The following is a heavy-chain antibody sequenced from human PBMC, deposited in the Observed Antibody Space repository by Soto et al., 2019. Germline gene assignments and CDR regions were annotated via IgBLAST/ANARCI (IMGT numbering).Heavy chain of an antibody. Sequence: GGSLRLSCAASGFTFSSYAMSWVRQAPGKGLEWVSAISGSGGSTYYADSVKGRFTISRDNSKNTLYLQMNSLRAEDTAVYYCARDNRKGRGYSYGSEYYYYYGMDVWGQGTTVTVSS. D-gene: IGHD5-18*01. CDR1: GFTFSSYA. V-gene: IGHV3-23*01. CDR2: ISGSGGST. J-gene: IGHJ6*02. CDR3: ARDNRKGRGYSYGSEYYYYYGMDV.